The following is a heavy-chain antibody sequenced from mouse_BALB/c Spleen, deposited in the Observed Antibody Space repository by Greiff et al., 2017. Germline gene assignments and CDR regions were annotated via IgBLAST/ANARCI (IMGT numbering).Heavy chain of an antibody. J-gene: IGHJ3*01. D-gene: IGHD2-4*01. CDR1: GYTFSSYW. CDR2: ILPGSGST. CDR3: AREDYDGGFAY. Sequence: VQLQQSGAELMKPGASVKISCKATGYTFSSYWIEWVKQRPGHGLEWIGEILPGSGSTNYNEKFKGKATFTADTSSNTAYMQLSSLTSEDSAVYYCAREDYDGGFAYWGQGTLVTVSA. V-gene: IGHV1-9*01.